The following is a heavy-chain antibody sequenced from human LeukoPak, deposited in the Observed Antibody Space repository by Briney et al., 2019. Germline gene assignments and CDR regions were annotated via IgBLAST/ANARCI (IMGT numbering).Heavy chain of an antibody. CDR1: GFTFSSYS. D-gene: IGHD3-10*01. V-gene: IGHV3-21*01. J-gene: IGHJ4*02. Sequence: PGGSLRLSCAASGFTFSSYSMNWVRQAPGKGLEWVSSISSSSSYIYYADSVKGRFTISRDNAKNSLYLQMNSLRAEGTAVYYCARESRDGESLDYWGQGTLVTVSS. CDR3: ARESRDGESLDY. CDR2: ISSSSSYI.